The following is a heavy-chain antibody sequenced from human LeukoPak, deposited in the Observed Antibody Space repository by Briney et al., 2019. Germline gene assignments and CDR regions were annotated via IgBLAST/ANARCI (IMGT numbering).Heavy chain of an antibody. D-gene: IGHD3-3*01. CDR1: GGSFSGYY. CDR2: INHSGST. Sequence: SETLSLTCAVYGGSFSGYYWSWNRQPPGKGLEWIGEINHSGSTNYNPSLKSRVTISVDTSKNQFSLKLSSVTAADTAVYYCARAHRTSNYDFWSGYYTPYFDYWGQGTLVTVSS. V-gene: IGHV4-34*01. J-gene: IGHJ4*02. CDR3: ARAHRTSNYDFWSGYYTPYFDY.